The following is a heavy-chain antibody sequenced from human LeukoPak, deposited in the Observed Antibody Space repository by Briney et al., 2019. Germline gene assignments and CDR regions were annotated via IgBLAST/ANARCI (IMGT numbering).Heavy chain of an antibody. D-gene: IGHD6-13*01. CDR3: AKEIGVHGTPYFDS. CDR1: GFAYSNYA. V-gene: IGHV3-23*01. Sequence: GGSLRLSCAASGFAYSNYAMSWVRQTPGKGLEWVSGISGGGTDTYYADSVKGRLTISRGNSKNMLFLQMNSLRGEDTGVYYCAKEIGVHGTPYFDSWGQGTLVTVSS. J-gene: IGHJ4*02. CDR2: ISGGGTDT.